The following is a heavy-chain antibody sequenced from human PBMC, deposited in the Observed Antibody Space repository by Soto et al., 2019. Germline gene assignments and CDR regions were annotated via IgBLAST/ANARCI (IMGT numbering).Heavy chain of an antibody. CDR1: GFTFSSYG. D-gene: IGHD5-12*01. V-gene: IGHV3-30*18. J-gene: IGHJ5*02. Sequence: PGGSLRLSCAAYGFTFSSYGMHWVRQAPGKGLEWVAVISYDGSNKYYADSVKGRFTISRDNSKNTLYLQMNSLRAEDTAVYYCAKDLHLGGYNVIWFDPWGQGTLVTVSS. CDR2: ISYDGSNK. CDR3: AKDLHLGGYNVIWFDP.